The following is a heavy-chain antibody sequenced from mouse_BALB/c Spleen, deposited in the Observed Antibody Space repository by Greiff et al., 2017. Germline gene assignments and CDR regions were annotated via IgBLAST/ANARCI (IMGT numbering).Heavy chain of an antibody. D-gene: IGHD2-10*02. CDR1: GFTFSSYG. J-gene: IGHJ3*01. CDR2: INSNGGST. CDR3: ARDKKYGNYGFAD. V-gene: IGHV5-6-3*01. Sequence: EVQGVESGGGLVQPGGSLKLSCAASGFTFSSYGMSWVRQTPDKRLELVATINSNGGSTYYPDSVKGRFTISRDNAKNTLYLQMSSLKSEDTAMYYCARDKKYGNYGFADWGEGTLGTVAA.